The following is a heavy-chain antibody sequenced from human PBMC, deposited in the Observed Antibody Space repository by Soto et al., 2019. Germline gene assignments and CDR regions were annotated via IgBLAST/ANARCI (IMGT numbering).Heavy chain of an antibody. J-gene: IGHJ4*02. CDR3: AKDYSPARGSGIPLDY. V-gene: IGHV3-30*18. D-gene: IGHD3-10*01. CDR1: GITFSSYD. Sequence: QVQLVESGGGVVQPGRSLRLSCAASGITFSSYDMHWDRQAPGKGLEWVAVILYDRSNKYYADSGKGRLTISRDNAKNTLYLKMRSLRAEDTSVYSCAKDYSPARGSGIPLDYWGQGTLVTVSS. CDR2: ILYDRSNK.